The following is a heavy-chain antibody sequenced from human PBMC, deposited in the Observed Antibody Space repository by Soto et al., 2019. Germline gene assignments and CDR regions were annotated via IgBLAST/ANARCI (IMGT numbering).Heavy chain of an antibody. CDR1: GGSISSSSYY. J-gene: IGHJ6*02. CDR3: ARHVTSGRYYAHYYYGMDV. Sequence: QLQLQESGPGLVKPSETLSLTCTVSGGSISSSSYYWGWIRQPPGKGLEWIGSIYYSGSTYYNPSLKSRVTISVDTSKNQFSLKLSSVTAADTAVYYWARHVTSGRYYAHYYYGMDVWGQGTTVTVSS. V-gene: IGHV4-39*01. D-gene: IGHD1-26*01. CDR2: IYYSGST.